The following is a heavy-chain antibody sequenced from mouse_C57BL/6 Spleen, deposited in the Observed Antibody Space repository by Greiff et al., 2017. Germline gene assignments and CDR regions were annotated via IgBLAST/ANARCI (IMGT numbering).Heavy chain of an antibody. D-gene: IGHD1-1*01. J-gene: IGHJ2*01. Sequence: QVQLQQSGAELARPGASVKLSCKASGYTFTSYGISWVKQRTGQGLEWIGEIYPRSGNTYYTEKFKGKATLTADKSSSTAYMELRSLTSEDSAVYVCARSSSDGVFDYWGQGTTLTVSS. V-gene: IGHV1-81*01. CDR3: ARSSSDGVFDY. CDR2: IYPRSGNT. CDR1: GYTFTSYG.